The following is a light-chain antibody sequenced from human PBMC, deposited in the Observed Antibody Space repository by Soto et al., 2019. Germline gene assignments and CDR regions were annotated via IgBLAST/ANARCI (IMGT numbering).Light chain of an antibody. CDR3: QVWDSSSDHLV. CDR1: NIGSKS. J-gene: IGLJ1*01. Sequence: SYELTQPPSVSVAPGQTARITCGGNNIGSKSVHWYQQKPGQAPVLVVYDDSDQPSGIPERFSGSNSGNTATLTISRVEAGDEADYYCQVWDSSSDHLVFGTGTKVTVL. CDR2: DDS. V-gene: IGLV3-21*02.